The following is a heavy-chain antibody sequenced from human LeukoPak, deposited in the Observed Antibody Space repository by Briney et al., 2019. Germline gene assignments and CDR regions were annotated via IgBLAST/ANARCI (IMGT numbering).Heavy chain of an antibody. Sequence: GGSLRLSCAASGITLSNYGMSWVRQAPGKGLEWVAGISGSGGSTNYADSVKGRFTISRDNSKNTLFLQMNSLRAEDTALYYCAKGSSGYFVDLWGQGTLVTVSS. J-gene: IGHJ5*02. CDR3: AKGSSGYFVDL. CDR1: GITLSNYG. V-gene: IGHV3-23*01. D-gene: IGHD3-22*01. CDR2: ISGSGGST.